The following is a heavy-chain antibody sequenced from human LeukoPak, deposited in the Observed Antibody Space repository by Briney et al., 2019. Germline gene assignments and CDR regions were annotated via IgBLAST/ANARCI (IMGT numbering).Heavy chain of an antibody. CDR2: ISSSGSTI. J-gene: IGHJ4*02. CDR1: GFTFSRYE. D-gene: IGHD4-17*01. Sequence: PGGSLRLSCAASGFTFSRYEMNWVRSAPGKGLEWVSYISSSGSTIYYADSVKGRFTISRDNAKNSLYLQMNSLRAEDTAVYYCAATTVTTSDYWGQATLVTVSS. CDR3: AATTVTTSDY. V-gene: IGHV3-48*03.